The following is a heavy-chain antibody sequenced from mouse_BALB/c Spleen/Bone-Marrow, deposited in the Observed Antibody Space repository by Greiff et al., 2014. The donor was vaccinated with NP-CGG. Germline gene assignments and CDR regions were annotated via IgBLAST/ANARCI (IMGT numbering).Heavy chain of an antibody. V-gene: IGHV1-14*01. D-gene: IGHD2-10*02. Sequence: VQLKQSGPELVKPGASVKMSCKASGYTFTSYVMHWVKQKPGQGLEWIGYINPYNDGTKYNEKFKGKATLTSDKSSSTAYMELSSLTSGDSAVYYCARKVWYYAMDYWGQGTSVTVSS. CDR2: INPYNDGT. J-gene: IGHJ4*01. CDR1: GYTFTSYV. CDR3: ARKVWYYAMDY.